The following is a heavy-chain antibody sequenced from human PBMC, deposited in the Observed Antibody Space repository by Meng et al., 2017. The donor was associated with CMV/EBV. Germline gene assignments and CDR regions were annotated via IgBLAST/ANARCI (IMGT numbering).Heavy chain of an antibody. V-gene: IGHV1-2*02. Sequence: LNGYYMHWVRQAPGQGLEWMGWINPNSGGTNYAQKFQGRVTMTRDTSISTAYMELSRLRSDDTAVYYCARDGAPYGIAAAGGLLFDPWGQGTLVTVSS. CDR3: ARDGAPYGIAAAGGLLFDP. CDR2: INPNSGGT. J-gene: IGHJ5*02. D-gene: IGHD6-13*01. CDR1: LNGYY.